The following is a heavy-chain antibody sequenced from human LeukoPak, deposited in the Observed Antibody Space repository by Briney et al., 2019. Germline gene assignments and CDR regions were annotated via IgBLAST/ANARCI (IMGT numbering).Heavy chain of an antibody. CDR3: ARDLIVGATIEAFDI. Sequence: ASVKVSCKASGYTFTGYYMHWVRQAPGQGLEWMGWINPNSGGTNYAQKFQGRVTMTRDTSISTAYMELSRLRSDDTAVYYCARDLIVGATIEAFDIWGQGTMVTVSS. CDR2: INPNSGGT. V-gene: IGHV1-2*02. D-gene: IGHD1-26*01. J-gene: IGHJ3*02. CDR1: GYTFTGYY.